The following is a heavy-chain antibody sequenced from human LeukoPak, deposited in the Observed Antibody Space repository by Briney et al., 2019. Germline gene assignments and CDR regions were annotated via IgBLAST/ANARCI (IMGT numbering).Heavy chain of an antibody. Sequence: PGGSLRLSCAASGFSFSTFAMHWVRQAPGKGLEWVAVISSDGNHKYNADSVKGRFTISRDNAKNSLYLQMNSLRAEDTAVYYCARDLRRLAVAGRRDAFDIWGQGTMVTVSS. CDR3: ARDLRRLAVAGRRDAFDI. D-gene: IGHD6-19*01. CDR2: ISSDGNHK. J-gene: IGHJ3*02. CDR1: GFSFSTFA. V-gene: IGHV3-30-3*01.